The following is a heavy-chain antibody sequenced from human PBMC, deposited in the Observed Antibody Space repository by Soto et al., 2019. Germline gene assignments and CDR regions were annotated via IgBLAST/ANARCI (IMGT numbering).Heavy chain of an antibody. Sequence: EVQLVESGGVVVQPGGSLRLSCAASGFTFDDYTMHWVRQAPGKGLEWVSLISWDGGSTDYADSVKGRFTISRDNSKNSLYLQMNSLRTEDTALYYCAKEGGSDFWSGYYFDYWGQGTLVTVSS. V-gene: IGHV3-43*01. CDR3: AKEGGSDFWSGYYFDY. CDR1: GFTFDDYT. CDR2: ISWDGGST. J-gene: IGHJ4*02. D-gene: IGHD3-3*01.